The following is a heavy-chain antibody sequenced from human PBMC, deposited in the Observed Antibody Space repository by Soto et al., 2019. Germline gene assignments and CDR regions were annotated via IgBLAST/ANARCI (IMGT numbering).Heavy chain of an antibody. CDR1: GDRVSSNSAA. J-gene: IGHJ4*02. Sequence: SQTLSLTCAISGDRVSSNSAAWNWIRQSPSRGLEWLGRTYYRSKWYNDYAVSVKSRITINPDTSKNQFSLQLNSVTPEDTAVYYCARGGLIYCSGGSCYGYYFDYWGQGTLVTVSS. CDR2: TYYRSKWYN. CDR3: ARGGLIYCSGGSCYGYYFDY. D-gene: IGHD2-15*01. V-gene: IGHV6-1*01.